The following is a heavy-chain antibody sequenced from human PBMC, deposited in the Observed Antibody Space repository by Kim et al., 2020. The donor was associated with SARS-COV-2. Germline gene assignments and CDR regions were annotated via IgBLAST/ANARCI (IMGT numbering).Heavy chain of an antibody. V-gene: IGHV4-59*01. J-gene: IGHJ4*02. Sequence: SETLSLTCNVSGASISIYHWGWIRQPPGKGLEWIGHKSYSGFKPPLGSRVTISLDPSKNQFYLKLSSVSNADTAVYYCVRISDMNMAIDYWGQGTLVTVS. D-gene: IGHD2-15*01. CDR2: KSYSG. CDR3: VRISDMNMAIDY. CDR1: GASISIYH.